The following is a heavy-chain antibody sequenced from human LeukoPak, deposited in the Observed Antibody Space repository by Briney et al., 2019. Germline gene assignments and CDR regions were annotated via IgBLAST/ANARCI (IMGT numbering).Heavy chain of an antibody. Sequence: PGGSLRLSCAASGFTFSDYYMSWIRQAPGKGLEWVSYISSSGSTMYYADSVKGRFTISRDNAKNSLYLQMNSLRAEDTAVYYCARAASSGWYHSGFDFDYWGQGTLVTVSS. CDR3: ARAASSGWYHSGFDFDY. J-gene: IGHJ4*02. V-gene: IGHV3-11*04. CDR2: ISSSGSTM. CDR1: GFTFSDYY. D-gene: IGHD6-19*01.